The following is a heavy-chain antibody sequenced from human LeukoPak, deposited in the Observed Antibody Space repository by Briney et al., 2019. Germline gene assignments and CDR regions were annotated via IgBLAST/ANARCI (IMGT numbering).Heavy chain of an antibody. V-gene: IGHV4-34*01. CDR1: GGSFSGYY. CDR3: ARGPHLVVVAATPFGY. Sequence: PSETLSLTCAVYGGSFSGYYWSWIRQPPGKGLEWIGEINHSGSTNYTPSLKSRVTISVDTSKNQFSLKLSSVTAADTAVYYCARGPHLVVVAATPFGYWGQGTLVTVSS. D-gene: IGHD2-15*01. CDR2: INHSGST. J-gene: IGHJ4*02.